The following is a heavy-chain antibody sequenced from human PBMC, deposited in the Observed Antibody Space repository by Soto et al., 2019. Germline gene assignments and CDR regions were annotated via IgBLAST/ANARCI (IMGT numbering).Heavy chain of an antibody. CDR3: LIAVAGLPYYYGMDV. CDR2: ISSSGSTI. V-gene: IGHV3-11*01. D-gene: IGHD6-19*01. Sequence: PGGSMKLSCAASGFTFSDYYMSWIRKAPGKGLEWVSYISSSGSTIYYADSVKGRFTISRDNAKNSLYLQMNSLRAEDTAVYYCLIAVAGLPYYYGMDVWGQGTTVTVSS. J-gene: IGHJ6*02. CDR1: GFTFSDYY.